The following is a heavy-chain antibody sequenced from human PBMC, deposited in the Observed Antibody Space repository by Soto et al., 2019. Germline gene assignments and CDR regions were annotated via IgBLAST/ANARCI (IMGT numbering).Heavy chain of an antibody. D-gene: IGHD4-17*01. CDR1: GYTFTSYY. J-gene: IGHJ2*01. Sequence: QVQLMQSGAEVKKPGASVKVSCKASGYTFTSYYMHWVRQAPGQGLEWMGIINPSGGSTSYAQKCQGRVTMTRDTSTSTVYMELSSLRSGDTAVYYCARSITVNHWYFDLWGRGTLVTVSS. CDR3: ARSITVNHWYFDL. V-gene: IGHV1-46*01. CDR2: INPSGGST.